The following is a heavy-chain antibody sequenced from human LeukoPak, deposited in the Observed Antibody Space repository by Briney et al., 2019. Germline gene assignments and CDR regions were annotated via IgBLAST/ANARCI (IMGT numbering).Heavy chain of an antibody. CDR3: AADPLFNYYGSGSYPNPDY. V-gene: IGHV1-58*01. CDR1: GFTFTSSA. Sequence: SVKVSCKASGFTFTSSAVQWVRQARGQRLEWIGWIVVGSGNTNYAQKFQERDTITRDMSTSTAYMELSSLRSEDTAVYYCAADPLFNYYGSGSYPNPDYWGQGALVTVSS. J-gene: IGHJ4*02. D-gene: IGHD3-10*01. CDR2: IVVGSGNT.